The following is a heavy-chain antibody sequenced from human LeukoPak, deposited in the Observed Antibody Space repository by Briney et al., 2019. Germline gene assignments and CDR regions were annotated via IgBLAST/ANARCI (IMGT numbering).Heavy chain of an antibody. CDR2: ISSSSSYI. D-gene: IGHD3-22*01. CDR3: ARSSYDSSGYYESTDY. J-gene: IGHJ4*02. V-gene: IGHV3-21*01. CDR1: GFTFSSYS. Sequence: PGGSLRLSCAASGFTFSSYSMNWVRQAPGKGLEWVSSISSSSSYIYYADSVKGRFTISRDNAKNSLYLQMNSLRAEDTAVYYCARSSYDSSGYYESTDYWGQGTLVIVSS.